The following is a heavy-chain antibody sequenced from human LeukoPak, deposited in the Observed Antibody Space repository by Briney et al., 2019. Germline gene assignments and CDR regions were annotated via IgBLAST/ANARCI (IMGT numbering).Heavy chain of an antibody. D-gene: IGHD1-1*01. Sequence: GGSLRLSCAASGFTFSTYVMSWVRQAPGKGLEWVSAISGSGGSTYYADSVKGRFTISRDNSKYTLYLQMNSLGADDTAVYYCAKGNWRYFDYWGQGTLVTVSS. J-gene: IGHJ4*02. CDR1: GFTFSTYV. V-gene: IGHV3-23*01. CDR2: ISGSGGST. CDR3: AKGNWRYFDY.